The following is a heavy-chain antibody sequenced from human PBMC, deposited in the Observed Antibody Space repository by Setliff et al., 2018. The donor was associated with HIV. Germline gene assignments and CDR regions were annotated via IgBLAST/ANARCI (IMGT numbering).Heavy chain of an antibody. J-gene: IGHJ4*02. CDR3: ARLRHNRPWLVVNSPLDS. V-gene: IGHV5-51*01. Sequence: GESLKISCKTSGYSFTTYWIGWVRQMPGKGLEWMGIIYPADSDTRYRPSLQGQVTISADKSIATAYLQWNNLKASDTALYYCARLRHNRPWLVVNSPLDSWGQGTLVTVSS. CDR1: GYSFTTYW. D-gene: IGHD6-19*01. CDR2: IYPADSDT.